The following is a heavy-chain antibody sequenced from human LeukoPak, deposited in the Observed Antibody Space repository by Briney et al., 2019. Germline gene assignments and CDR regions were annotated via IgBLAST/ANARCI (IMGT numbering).Heavy chain of an antibody. V-gene: IGHV3-7*01. CDR2: IKQDGSEK. CDR1: GFTFSSYL. J-gene: IGHJ4*02. Sequence: PGGSLRLSCAASGFTFSSYLMSWVRQAPGKGLEWVANIKQDGSEKYYVDSVKGRFTISRDNAKNSLYLQMNSLRAEDTAVYYCARDYGRYYYDSSGSHFDYWGQGTLVTVSS. CDR3: ARDYGRYYYDSSGSHFDY. D-gene: IGHD3-22*01.